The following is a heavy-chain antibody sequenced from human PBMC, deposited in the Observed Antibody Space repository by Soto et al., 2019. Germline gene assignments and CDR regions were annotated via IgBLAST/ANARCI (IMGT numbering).Heavy chain of an antibody. CDR3: ASRLGYCSGGSCYYYYGMDV. Sequence: PGGSLRLSCAASGFTFSSYWMHWVRQAPGKGLVWVSRINSDGSSTSYADSVKGRFTISRDNAKNTLYLQMNSLRAEDTAVYYCASRLGYCSGGSCYYYYGMDVWGQGTTVTVSS. V-gene: IGHV3-74*01. CDR2: INSDGSST. CDR1: GFTFSSYW. D-gene: IGHD2-15*01. J-gene: IGHJ6*02.